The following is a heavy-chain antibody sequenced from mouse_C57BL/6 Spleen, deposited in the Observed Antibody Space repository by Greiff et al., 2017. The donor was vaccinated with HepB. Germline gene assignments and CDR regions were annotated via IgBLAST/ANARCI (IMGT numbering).Heavy chain of an antibody. J-gene: IGHJ2*01. CDR3: ARSTVVPYFDY. Sequence: EVNVVESGGGLVQPGGSLSLSCAASGFTFTDYYMSWVRQPPGKALEWLGFIRNKANGYTTEYSASVKGRFTISRDNSQSILYLQMNALRAEDSATYYCARSTVVPYFDYWGQGTTLTVSS. V-gene: IGHV7-3*01. CDR1: GFTFTDYY. D-gene: IGHD1-1*01. CDR2: IRNKANGYTT.